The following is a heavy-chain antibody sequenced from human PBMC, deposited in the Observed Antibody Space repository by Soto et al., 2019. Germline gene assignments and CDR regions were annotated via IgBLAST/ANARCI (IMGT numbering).Heavy chain of an antibody. CDR3: AKDINSGAYYYYGMDV. D-gene: IGHD6-19*01. CDR2: IYPGDSDT. V-gene: IGHV5-51*01. J-gene: IGHJ6*02. CDR1: GYSFTAYW. Sequence: GESLKISCKGSGYSFTAYWIGWVRQMPGKGLEWMGIIYPGDSDTRYSPSFQGQVTISADKSISTAYLQMNSLRAEDTALYYCAKDINSGAYYYYGMDVWGQGTTVTVSS.